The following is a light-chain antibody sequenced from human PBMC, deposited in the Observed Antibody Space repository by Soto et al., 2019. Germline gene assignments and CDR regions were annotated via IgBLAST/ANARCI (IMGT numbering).Light chain of an antibody. Sequence: EIVLTQSPATLSLSPGERATLSCRASQGVRSYLAWYQQKPGQAPRLLIYDASNRATGIPARFSGSGSGTDFTLTISSLEPEDFAVYYCQQRRNWAITFGQGTRLEIK. CDR2: DAS. J-gene: IGKJ5*01. V-gene: IGKV3-11*01. CDR1: QGVRSY. CDR3: QQRRNWAIT.